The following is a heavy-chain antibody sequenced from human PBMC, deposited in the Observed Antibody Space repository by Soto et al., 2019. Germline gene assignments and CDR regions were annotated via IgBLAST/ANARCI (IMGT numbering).Heavy chain of an antibody. J-gene: IGHJ5*02. CDR2: ISAYNGNT. CDR1: GYTFTSYG. CDR3: ARDRIAAADYNWFDP. V-gene: IGHV1-18*01. Sequence: ASVKVSCKASGYTFTSYGISWVRQAPGQGLEWMGWISAYNGNTNYAQKLQGRVTMTTDTSTSTAYMELGSLRSDDTAVYYCARDRIAAADYNWFDPWGQGTLVTVSS. D-gene: IGHD6-13*01.